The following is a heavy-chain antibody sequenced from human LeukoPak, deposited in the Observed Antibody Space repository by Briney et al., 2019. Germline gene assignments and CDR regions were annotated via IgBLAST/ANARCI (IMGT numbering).Heavy chain of an antibody. CDR3: ARHVGFITMVRGVINNNWFDP. D-gene: IGHD3-10*01. CDR2: MYYSGST. V-gene: IGHV4-61*05. J-gene: IGHJ5*02. CDR1: GGSISSTNYY. Sequence: SETLSLTCTVSGGSISSTNYYWGWIRQPPGKGLEWIGYMYYSGSTNYNPSLKSRVTISIDTSKNQFSLKLNSVTAADTAVYYCARHVGFITMVRGVINNNWFDPWGQGTLVTVSS.